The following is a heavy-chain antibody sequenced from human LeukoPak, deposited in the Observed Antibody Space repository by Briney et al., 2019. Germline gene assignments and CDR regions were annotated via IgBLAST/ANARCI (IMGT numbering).Heavy chain of an antibody. CDR2: INTSGGST. Sequence: ASVKASCKASGYTFISNYMHWVRHAPAQGLEWMGIINTSGGSTNYGQKFQGRVTMTRDTSTSTVYMELSSLRSEDTAVYYCARGPRITLVRGGQWYYYMDVWGKGTTVTISS. V-gene: IGHV1-46*01. D-gene: IGHD3-10*01. J-gene: IGHJ6*03. CDR3: ARGPRITLVRGGQWYYYMDV. CDR1: GYTFISNY.